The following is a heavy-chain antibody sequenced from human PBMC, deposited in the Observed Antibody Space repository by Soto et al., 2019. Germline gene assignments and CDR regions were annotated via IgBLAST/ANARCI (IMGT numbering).Heavy chain of an antibody. CDR2: INHSGST. D-gene: IGHD3-22*01. V-gene: IGHV4-34*01. J-gene: IGHJ4*02. CDR3: ARGLPKAYSSGSSHFDY. Sequence: QVQLQQWGAGLLKPSETLSLTCAVFGGSFSNYYWSWIRQPPGKGLEWIGEINHSGSTNYNPSLKSRVTISVDTSKNQFSLKLSSVNAADTAVYFCARGLPKAYSSGSSHFDYWGQGTLVTVSS. CDR1: GGSFSNYY.